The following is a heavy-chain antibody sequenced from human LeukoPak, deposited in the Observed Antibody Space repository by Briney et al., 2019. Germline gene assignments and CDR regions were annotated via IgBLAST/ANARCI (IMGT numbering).Heavy chain of an antibody. Sequence: PSETLSLTCTVSGGSISSYFWSWIRQPPGKGLEWIGYIYYSGSTNYNPSLKSRVTISVDTSKNQFSLKLSTVTAADTAVYYCAPVPSWEGGYWGQGTLVTVSS. CDR3: APVPSWEGGY. CDR1: GGSISSYF. J-gene: IGHJ4*02. V-gene: IGHV4-59*08. D-gene: IGHD6-13*01. CDR2: IYYSGST.